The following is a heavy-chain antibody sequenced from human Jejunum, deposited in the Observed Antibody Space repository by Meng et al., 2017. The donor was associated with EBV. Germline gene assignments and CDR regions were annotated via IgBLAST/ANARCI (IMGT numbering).Heavy chain of an antibody. CDR1: GLTFDSYA. Sequence: EVQLVESGGSLVQPGGDLGSSCAALGLTFDSYAMSWVRQAPGKGLEWVSSITRGGRDTFYADSVKGRFTISRDNSRNTLYLQTSSLRGDDTAVYYCVKTGDDYWSGFSTVYYFDYWGLGPLVTVDS. CDR3: VKTGDDYWSGFSTVYYFDY. J-gene: IGHJ4*02. V-gene: IGHV3-23*04. D-gene: IGHD3-3*01. CDR2: ITRGGRDT.